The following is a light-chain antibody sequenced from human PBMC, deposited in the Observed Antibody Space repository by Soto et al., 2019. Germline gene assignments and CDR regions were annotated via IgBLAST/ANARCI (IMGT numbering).Light chain of an antibody. V-gene: IGKV3-20*01. J-gene: IGKJ4*01. CDR1: STVDSIY. CDR2: GAS. CDR3: QQYGSSLT. Sequence: ETVLTQSPGTLSLSPGERASLSCRASSTVDSIYLAWYQQKPGQAPRLLIYGASNRATGIPDRFSGSGSGTDFSLTISRLELEDFAVYYCQQYGSSLTLGGGTKVKIK.